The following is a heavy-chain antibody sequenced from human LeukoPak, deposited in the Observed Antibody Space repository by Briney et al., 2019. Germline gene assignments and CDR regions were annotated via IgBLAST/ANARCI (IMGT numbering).Heavy chain of an antibody. J-gene: IGHJ1*01. CDR2: INTSGSST. CDR3: ARGTGIAAVTSLFQY. V-gene: IGHV1-46*01. Sequence: ASVKVSCKASGYTFTSYYMHWVRQAPGQGLEWMGVINTSGSSTSYAQKFQGRVTMTRDTSTSTVYMELSSLRSEDTAVYYCARGTGIAAVTSLFQYWGQGTLVTVSS. D-gene: IGHD6-13*01. CDR1: GYTFTSYY.